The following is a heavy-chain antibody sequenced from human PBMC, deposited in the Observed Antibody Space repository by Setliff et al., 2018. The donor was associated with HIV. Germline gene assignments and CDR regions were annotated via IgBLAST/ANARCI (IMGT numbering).Heavy chain of an antibody. CDR1: GGSISSYY. CDR3: ARDSDLDYSSSARWYFDL. Sequence: SETLSLTCTVSGGSISSYYWSWIRRPPGKGLEWIGYIYYSGSTNYNPSLKSRVTISVDTSQNQFSLKLNSVTAADTAVYYCARDSDLDYSSSARWYFDLWGRGTLVTVSS. J-gene: IGHJ2*01. V-gene: IGHV4-59*01. D-gene: IGHD6-6*01. CDR2: IYYSGST.